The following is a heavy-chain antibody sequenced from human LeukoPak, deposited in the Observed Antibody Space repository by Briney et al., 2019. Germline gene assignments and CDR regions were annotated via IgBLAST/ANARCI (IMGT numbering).Heavy chain of an antibody. V-gene: IGHV3-13*01. CDR1: GFTFSSYD. Sequence: GGSLRLSCAASGFTFSSYDMHWVRQATGKGLEWVSIIGTAGDTYYPGSVKGRFTISRDNSKNTLYLQMNSLRAEDTAVYYCAKDGVDYGASFGAFDIWGQGTMVTVSS. J-gene: IGHJ3*02. CDR3: AKDGVDYGASFGAFDI. D-gene: IGHD3-16*01. CDR2: IGTAGDT.